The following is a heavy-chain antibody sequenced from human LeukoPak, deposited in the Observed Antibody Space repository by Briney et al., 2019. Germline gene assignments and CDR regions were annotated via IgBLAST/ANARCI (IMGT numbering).Heavy chain of an antibody. V-gene: IGHV3-30*04. CDR1: GFTFSSYA. Sequence: GRSLRLSCAASGFTFSSYAMHGVRQAPGKGLEWVAVMSYDGDNKFYAASVKGRFTISRDNSKNALYLQMHSLRAEDTAVYYCARELTALLWFGELGYWGQGTLVTVSS. CDR3: ARELTALLWFGELGY. CDR2: MSYDGDNK. J-gene: IGHJ4*02. D-gene: IGHD3-10*01.